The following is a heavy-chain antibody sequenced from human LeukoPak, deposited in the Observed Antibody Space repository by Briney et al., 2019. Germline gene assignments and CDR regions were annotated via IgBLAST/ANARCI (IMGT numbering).Heavy chain of an antibody. D-gene: IGHD1-1*01. Sequence: GGSLRLSCAASGFTSSSYALNWVRQAPGKGLERVATVSGSGDRMYHADSVKGRFTISRDNAKNSLYLQMNSLRAEDTAVYYCARLSGGTAYYYYYAMDVWGQGTTVTVSS. CDR2: VSGSGDRM. CDR3: ARLSGGTAYYYYYAMDV. CDR1: GFTSSSYA. J-gene: IGHJ6*02. V-gene: IGHV3-23*01.